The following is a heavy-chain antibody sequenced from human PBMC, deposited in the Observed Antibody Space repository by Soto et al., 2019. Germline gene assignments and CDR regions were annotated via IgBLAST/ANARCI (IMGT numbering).Heavy chain of an antibody. D-gene: IGHD2-15*01. CDR3: ATMGTPATGLYFFDY. CDR2: ISYSGST. V-gene: IGHV4-30-4*01. CDR1: GGSISSGNYY. J-gene: IGHJ4*02. Sequence: SETLSLTCTVPGGSISSGNYYWSWIRQPPGKGLEWIGFISYSGSTYYSTSLKSRVTISVDTSKSQFSLNLSFVTAADTAVYYFATMGTPATGLYFFDYWGQGSLVTVSS.